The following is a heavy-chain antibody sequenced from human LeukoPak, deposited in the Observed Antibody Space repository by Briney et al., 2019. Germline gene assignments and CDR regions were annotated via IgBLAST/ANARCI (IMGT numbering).Heavy chain of an antibody. CDR3: ARAYYYDSSGYAVGVVYFDY. CDR2: IYHSGST. CDR1: GYSISSGYY. D-gene: IGHD3-22*01. Sequence: SETLSLTCTVSGYSISSGYYWGWIRQPPGKGLEWIGSIYHSGSTYYNPSLKSRVTISVDTSKNQFSLKLSSVTAADTAVYYCARAYYYDSSGYAVGVVYFDYWGQGTLVTVSS. V-gene: IGHV4-38-2*02. J-gene: IGHJ4*02.